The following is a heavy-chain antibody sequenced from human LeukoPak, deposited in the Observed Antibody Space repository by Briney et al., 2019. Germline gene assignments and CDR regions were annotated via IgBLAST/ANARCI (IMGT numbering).Heavy chain of an antibody. CDR3: AKAPYSWIQLPCH. Sequence: PGGSLRLSCTASRFAFSKSWMHWVRQAPGKGLVWVSRINLDTSVTTYADSVKGRFTISRDKSKNTLYLQMNSLRAEDTALYYCAKAPYSWIQLPCHWGQGTLVTVSS. V-gene: IGHV3-74*01. CDR1: RFAFSKSW. CDR2: INLDTSVT. D-gene: IGHD5-18*01. J-gene: IGHJ4*02.